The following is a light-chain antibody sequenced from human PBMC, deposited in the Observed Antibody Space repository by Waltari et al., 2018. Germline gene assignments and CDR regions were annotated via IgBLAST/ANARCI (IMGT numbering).Light chain of an antibody. CDR1: QSVSRA. CDR3: QHYVRLPAT. V-gene: IGKV3-20*01. CDR2: GAS. Sequence: IVLTQSPGSLSSSPGERVTLSCRASQSVSRALAWYQQKPGQALRLLIFGASNRATGIPDRFSGSGSETDFSLTISRLEPEDFAVYYCQHYVRLPATFGRGTKVEIK. J-gene: IGKJ1*01.